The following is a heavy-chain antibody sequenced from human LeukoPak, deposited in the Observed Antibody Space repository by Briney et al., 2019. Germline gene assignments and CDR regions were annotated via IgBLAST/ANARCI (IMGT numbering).Heavy chain of an antibody. J-gene: IGHJ4*02. D-gene: IGHD3-10*01. CDR1: GFTFSSYA. Sequence: PGGSLRLSCAASGFTFSSYAMSWVRQAPGKGLEWVSAISGSGGSTYHADSVKGRFTISRDNSKSTLYLQMNSLRAEDTAVYYCATQSPPLAGGSGSYTRGYWGQGTLVTVSS. V-gene: IGHV3-23*01. CDR2: ISGSGGST. CDR3: ATQSPPLAGGSGSYTRGY.